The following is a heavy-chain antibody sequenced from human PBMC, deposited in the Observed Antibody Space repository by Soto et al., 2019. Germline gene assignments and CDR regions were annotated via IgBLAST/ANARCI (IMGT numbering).Heavy chain of an antibody. J-gene: IGHJ5*02. CDR2: TYYRSKWYN. V-gene: IGHV6-1*01. D-gene: IGHD6-6*01. Sequence: SQTLSLTCAISGDSVSSNSAAWNWIRHSPSRGLEWLGRTYYRSKWYNDYAVSVKTRITINPDTSKNQFSLQLNSVTPEDTAVYYGASSQRPMIAARLNWFDPWGQGNLVTVS. CDR3: ASSQRPMIAARLNWFDP. CDR1: GDSVSSNSAA.